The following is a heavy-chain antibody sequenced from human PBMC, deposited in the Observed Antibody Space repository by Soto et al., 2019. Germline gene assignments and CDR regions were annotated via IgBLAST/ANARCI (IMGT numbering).Heavy chain of an antibody. D-gene: IGHD6-6*01. V-gene: IGHV3-23*01. Sequence: EVQLLESGGGLVQPGGSLRLSCAASGFTFSSYAMSWVRQAPGKGLEWVSAISGSGGSKYYADSVKGRFTISRDTSKNTLYLQMNSLRAEDTAVYYCAKGGSSSLYWYFDLWGRGTLVTVSS. CDR1: GFTFSSYA. J-gene: IGHJ2*01. CDR3: AKGGSSSLYWYFDL. CDR2: ISGSGGSK.